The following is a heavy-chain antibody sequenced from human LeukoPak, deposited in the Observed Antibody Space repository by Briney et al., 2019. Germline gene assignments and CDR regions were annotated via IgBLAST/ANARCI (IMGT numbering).Heavy chain of an antibody. CDR3: AKSSYYDASGYYREYYFDY. D-gene: IGHD3-22*01. J-gene: IGHJ4*02. CDR2: ISGSGGST. V-gene: IGHV3-23*01. CDR1: RFTFSSYG. Sequence: GGSLRLSCAASRFTFSSYGMSWVRQAPGKGLEWVSSISGSGGSTYYADSVKGRFTISRDNSKNTLYLQMNSLRDEDTAVYYCAKSSYYDASGYYREYYFDYWGQGTLVTVSS.